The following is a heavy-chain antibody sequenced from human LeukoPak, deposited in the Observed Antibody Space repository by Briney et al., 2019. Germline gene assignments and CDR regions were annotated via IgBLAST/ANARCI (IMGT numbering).Heavy chain of an antibody. CDR1: GDTFTSYG. CDR2: ISAYNGNT. J-gene: IGHJ3*02. CDR3: ARVISEFFFGDAFDI. D-gene: IGHD1-26*01. V-gene: IGHV1-18*01. Sequence: ASVKVSCKASGDTFTSYGISWVRQAPGQGLEWMGWISAYNGNTNYAQKLQGRVTMTTDTSTSTAYMELRSLRSDNKAVYYCARVISEFFFGDAFDIWAKGTMVTVSS.